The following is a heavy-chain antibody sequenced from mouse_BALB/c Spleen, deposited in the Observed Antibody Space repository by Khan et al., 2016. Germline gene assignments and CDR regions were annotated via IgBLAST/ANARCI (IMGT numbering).Heavy chain of an antibody. V-gene: IGHV3-8*02. D-gene: IGHD3-1*01. Sequence: EVQLQESGPSLVKPSQTLSLTCSVTDDSITSSYWNWIRKFPGNKLEYMGYISDSGSNYYNPSLKSRISITRDTSKNQYYLKLKSVTTEDTAIDYCAISVRATMDYWGQGTSVTVSS. CDR1: DDSITSSY. CDR2: ISDSGSN. J-gene: IGHJ4*01. CDR3: AISVRATMDY.